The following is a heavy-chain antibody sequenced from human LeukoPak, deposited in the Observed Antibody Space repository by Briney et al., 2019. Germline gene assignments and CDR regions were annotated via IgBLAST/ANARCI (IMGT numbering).Heavy chain of an antibody. V-gene: IGHV5-51*01. Sequence: GESLKISWKGSGYSFTSYWIGWVRQMPGKGVELMGIIYRGDSDTRYSPSFEGQVTISADKSISTAYLQWSSLKASDTAMYYCARRLTPAARYCENSIDYWGQGTMVSVSS. D-gene: IGHD6-6*01. J-gene: IGHJ4*02. CDR3: ARRLTPAARYCENSIDY. CDR2: IYRGDSDT. CDR1: GYSFTSYW.